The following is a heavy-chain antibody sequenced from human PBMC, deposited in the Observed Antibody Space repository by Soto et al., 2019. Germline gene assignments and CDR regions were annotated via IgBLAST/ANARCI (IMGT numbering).Heavy chain of an antibody. Sequence: QVQLQESGPGLVKPSQTLSLTCTVSGGSISSGDYYWSWIRQPPGKGLEWIGYIYYSGSTYYNPSLKSRVTISVDTSKNQFSLKRSSVTAADTALYYCAREGSDDYGDPSPLGWYFDLWGRGTLVTVSS. CDR3: AREGSDDYGDPSPLGWYFDL. D-gene: IGHD4-17*01. CDR1: GGSISSGDYY. V-gene: IGHV4-30-4*01. J-gene: IGHJ2*01. CDR2: IYYSGST.